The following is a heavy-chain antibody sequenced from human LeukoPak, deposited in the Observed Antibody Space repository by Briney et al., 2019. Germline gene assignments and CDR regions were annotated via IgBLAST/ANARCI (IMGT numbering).Heavy chain of an antibody. CDR3: AKDASPYYYDSSGYHR. CDR2: ISGSGGST. V-gene: IGHV3-23*01. Sequence: GSLRLSCAASGFTFSSYAMSWVRQAPGKGLEWVSAISGSGGSTYYADSVKGRFTISRDNSKNTLYLQMNSLRAEDTAVYYCAKDASPYYYDSSGYHRWGQGTLVTVSS. J-gene: IGHJ5*02. CDR1: GFTFSSYA. D-gene: IGHD3-22*01.